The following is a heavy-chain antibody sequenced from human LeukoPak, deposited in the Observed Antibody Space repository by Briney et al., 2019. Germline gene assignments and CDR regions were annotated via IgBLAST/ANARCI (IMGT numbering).Heavy chain of an antibody. Sequence: TLSLTCTVSGGSISSYYWSWIRQPAGKGLEWIGRIYTSGSTNYNPSLKSRVTMSVDTSKNQFSLKLSSVTAADTAVYYCARDVVVVPVFYYYYYMDVWGKGTTVTVSS. CDR1: GGSISSYY. D-gene: IGHD2-2*01. V-gene: IGHV4-4*07. CDR2: IYTSGST. CDR3: ARDVVVVPVFYYYYYMDV. J-gene: IGHJ6*03.